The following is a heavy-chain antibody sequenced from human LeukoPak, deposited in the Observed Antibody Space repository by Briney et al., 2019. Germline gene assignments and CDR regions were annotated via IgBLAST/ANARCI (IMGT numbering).Heavy chain of an antibody. J-gene: IGHJ4*02. CDR3: ARVWFGEFVFDY. Sequence: SETLSLTCTVSGGSISSYYWSWIRQPPGKGLEWIGYIYYSGSTNYNPSLKSRVTISVDMSKNQFSLKLSSVTAADTAVYYCARVWFGEFVFDYWGQGTLVTVSS. D-gene: IGHD3-10*01. CDR1: GGSISSYY. CDR2: IYYSGST. V-gene: IGHV4-59*08.